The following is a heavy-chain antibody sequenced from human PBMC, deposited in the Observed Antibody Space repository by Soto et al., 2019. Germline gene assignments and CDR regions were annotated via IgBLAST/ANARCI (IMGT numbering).Heavy chain of an antibody. J-gene: IGHJ6*03. Sequence: QVQLVQSGAEVKKPGASVKVSCKASGYTFTSYDINWVRQATGQGLEWMGWMNPNSGNTGYAQKFKGRVTMTRNTSISTGYMELSSLRSEDTAVYYCAATGEDYYYYYYMDVWGKGTPVTVSS. CDR2: MNPNSGNT. V-gene: IGHV1-8*01. CDR1: GYTFTSYD. CDR3: AATGEDYYYYYYMDV.